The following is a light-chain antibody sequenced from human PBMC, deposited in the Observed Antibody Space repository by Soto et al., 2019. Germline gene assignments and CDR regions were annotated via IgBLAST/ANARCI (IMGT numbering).Light chain of an antibody. CDR2: DVA. J-gene: IGLJ1*01. V-gene: IGLV2-14*03. CDR3: MSFTSSNTYV. Sequence: QSVLTQPASVSGSPGQSITISCTGTSSEVGAYNFVSWYQHYPDKAPKVVIYDVANRPSGVSYRFSGSKSGNTASLTISGLQAEDEADYYCMSFTSSNTYVFGTGTKVTVL. CDR1: SSEVGAYNF.